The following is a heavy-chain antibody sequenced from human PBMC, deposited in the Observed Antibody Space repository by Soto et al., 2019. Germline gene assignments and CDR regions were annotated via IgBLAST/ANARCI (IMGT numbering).Heavy chain of an antibody. D-gene: IGHD2-15*01. Sequence: QVQLVESGGGVVQPGRSLRLSCAASGFTFSSYGMHWVRQAPGKGLEWVAVIWYDGSNKYYADSVKGRFTISRDNSKNTLHLQMNSLRAEDTAVYYCARDLNRYCSGGSCYSAIFWCQGILVTVSS. V-gene: IGHV3-33*01. CDR3: ARDLNRYCSGGSCYSAIF. CDR2: IWYDGSNK. CDR1: GFTFSSYG. J-gene: IGHJ4*02.